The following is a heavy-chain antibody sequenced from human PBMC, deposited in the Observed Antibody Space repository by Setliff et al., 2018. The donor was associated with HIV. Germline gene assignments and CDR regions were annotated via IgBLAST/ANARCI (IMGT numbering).Heavy chain of an antibody. Sequence: SETLSLTCTVSGDSIISSRNFWGWIRQPPGKGLEWIGNIHSSGSTNYNPSLKSRVTISVDTSKNQFSLKLSSVTAADTAVYYCARDHGSFDYWGQGTLVTVSS. CDR3: ARDHGSFDY. J-gene: IGHJ4*02. CDR2: IHSSGST. D-gene: IGHD3-10*01. CDR1: GDSIISSRNF. V-gene: IGHV4-39*07.